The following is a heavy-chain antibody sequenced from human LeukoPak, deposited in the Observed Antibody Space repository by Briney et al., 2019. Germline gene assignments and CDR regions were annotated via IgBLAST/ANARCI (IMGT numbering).Heavy chain of an antibody. D-gene: IGHD3-9*01. V-gene: IGHV3-21*01. CDR3: ARASTWGYFDWSYYFDY. J-gene: IGHJ4*02. CDR1: GFTFSSYS. Sequence: GGSLRLSCAASGFTFSSYSMNWVRQAPGKGLEWVSSISSSSSYIYYADSVKGRFTISRGNAKNSLYLQMNSLRAEDTAVYYCARASTWGYFDWSYYFDYWGQGTLVTVSS. CDR2: ISSSSSYI.